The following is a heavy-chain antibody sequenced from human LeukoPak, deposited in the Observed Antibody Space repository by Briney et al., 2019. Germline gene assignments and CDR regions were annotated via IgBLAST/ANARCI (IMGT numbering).Heavy chain of an antibody. CDR1: GYTFTSYG. D-gene: IGHD6-19*01. CDR2: ISAYNGNT. Sequence: ASVKVSCKASGYTFTSYGISWVRQAPGQGLEWMGWISAYNGNTNYAQKLQGRVTMTTDTSTSTAYMELRSLRSDDTAVYCCARVTDSRSSGRYEYYFDYWGQGTLVTVSS. V-gene: IGHV1-18*01. CDR3: ARVTDSRSSGRYEYYFDY. J-gene: IGHJ4*02.